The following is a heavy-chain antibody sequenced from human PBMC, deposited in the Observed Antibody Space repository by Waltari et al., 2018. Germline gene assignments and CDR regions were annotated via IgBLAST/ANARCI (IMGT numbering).Heavy chain of an antibody. V-gene: IGHV3-49*03. CDR1: GFTFGDSA. J-gene: IGHJ5*02. D-gene: IGHD1-26*01. CDR3: TRGSGSYESWFDH. CDR2: IRSKAYGGTT. Sequence: VQLVESGGGLVPPGRSLRLSCTASGFTFGDSAMSWFRLPAGKGLEWVGFIRSKAYGGTTEYAASVKGRFTISRDDSKSIAYLQMNSLKTEDTAVYYCTRGSGSYESWFDHWGQGTLVTVSS.